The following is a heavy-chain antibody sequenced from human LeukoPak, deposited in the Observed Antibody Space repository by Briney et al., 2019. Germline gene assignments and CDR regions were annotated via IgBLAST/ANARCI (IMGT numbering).Heavy chain of an antibody. D-gene: IGHD6-19*01. J-gene: IGHJ4*02. CDR3: TSAAVAGTVY. Sequence: GGSLRLSCATSGFSFTDYPMNWVRQAPGKGLEWVSNIRTSAEGANYAYYADSVKGRVTISRDNAKNSLYLRMNSLRDDDTAVYYCTSAAVAGTVYWGQGTLVTVSS. CDR2: IRTSAEGANYA. CDR1: GFSFTDYP. V-gene: IGHV3-48*02.